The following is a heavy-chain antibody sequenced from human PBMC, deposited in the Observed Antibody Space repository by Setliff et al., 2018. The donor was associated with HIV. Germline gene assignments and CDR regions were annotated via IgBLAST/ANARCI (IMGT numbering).Heavy chain of an antibody. V-gene: IGHV1-46*01. CDR2: ITPFGGST. CDR1: GYRFPTYE. J-gene: IGHJ4*02. Sequence: ASVKVSCKASGYRFPTYEMHWVRQAPGEGLEWIGIITPFGGSTYYAQKFQGRVTLTVDTSTSTFYMELSSLRFEDTAVYYCARAPPSGKARPYYFDYWGQGTQVTVSS. D-gene: IGHD6-13*01. CDR3: ARAPPSGKARPYYFDY.